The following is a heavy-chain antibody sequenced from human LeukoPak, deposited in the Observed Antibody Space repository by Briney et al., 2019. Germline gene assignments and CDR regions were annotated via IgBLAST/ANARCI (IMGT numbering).Heavy chain of an antibody. CDR1: GGSISSYY. V-gene: IGHV4-59*01. D-gene: IGHD2-2*02. Sequence: PSETLSLTCTVSGGSISSYYWSWIRQPPGKGLEWIGYNYYSGSTNYNPSLKSRVTISVDTSKNQFSLKLSSVTAADTAVYYCARERVVPAAIPGIWFDPWGQGTLVTVSS. J-gene: IGHJ5*02. CDR3: ARERVVPAAIPGIWFDP. CDR2: NYYSGST.